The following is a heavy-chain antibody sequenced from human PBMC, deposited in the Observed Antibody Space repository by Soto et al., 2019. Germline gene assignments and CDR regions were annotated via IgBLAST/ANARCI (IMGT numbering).Heavy chain of an antibody. V-gene: IGHV1-18*01. CDR3: ARDQGITTFGVYSMYYYGMDV. CDR1: GYTFTSHG. Sequence: GASVKVSCKASGYTFTSHGITWVRQAPGQGLEWMGWISAYNGNTNYTQKLQGRLTMTTDTSTSTAYMELRSLRSDDTAVYYCARDQGITTFGVYSMYYYGMDVWGQGTTVTVSS. D-gene: IGHD3-3*01. J-gene: IGHJ6*02. CDR2: ISAYNGNT.